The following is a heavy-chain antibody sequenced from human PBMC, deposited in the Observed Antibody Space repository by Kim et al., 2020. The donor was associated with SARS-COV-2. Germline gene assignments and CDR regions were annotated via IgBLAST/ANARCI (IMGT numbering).Heavy chain of an antibody. V-gene: IGHV1-18*04. CDR1: GYTFTSYG. Sequence: ASVKVSCKASGYTFTSYGISWVRQAPGQGLEWMGWISAYNGNTNYAQKLQGRVTMTTDTSTSTAYMELRSLRSDDTAVYYCARDLYDILTGYSSTYYYYGMDVWGQGTTVTVSS. J-gene: IGHJ6*02. D-gene: IGHD3-9*01. CDR2: ISAYNGNT. CDR3: ARDLYDILTGYSSTYYYYGMDV.